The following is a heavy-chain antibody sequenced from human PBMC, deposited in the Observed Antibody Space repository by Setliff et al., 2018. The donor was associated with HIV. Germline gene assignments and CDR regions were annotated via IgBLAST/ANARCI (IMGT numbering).Heavy chain of an antibody. D-gene: IGHD2-8*02. V-gene: IGHV4-31*03. CDR2: IYYSGTA. J-gene: IGHJ5*02. CDR1: GGSISGGGYY. Sequence: RLSETLSLTCTVSGGSISGGGYYWTWIRQYPGRGLEWIGYIYYSGTAYYKPSLRSRVTISVDTSMNQFSLNLNSVTAADTAVYYCARAEDCTEASCPKARFDPWGPGILVTVS. CDR3: ARAEDCTEASCPKARFDP.